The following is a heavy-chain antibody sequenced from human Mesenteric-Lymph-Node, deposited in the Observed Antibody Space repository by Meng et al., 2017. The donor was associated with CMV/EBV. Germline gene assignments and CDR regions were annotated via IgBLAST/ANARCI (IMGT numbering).Heavy chain of an antibody. J-gene: IGHJ4*02. D-gene: IGHD3-16*01. CDR2: IRSDGGEK. V-gene: IGHV3-30*02. Sequence: GESLKISCAASGFIFSNYAMHWVRQAPGKGLEWVAFIRSDGGEKSYVDSVEGRFTISRDNSKNTLYLQMTSLMAGDTAVYYCARVRRGSFDFRGRGTLVTVSS. CDR1: GFIFSNYA. CDR3: ARVRRGSFDF.